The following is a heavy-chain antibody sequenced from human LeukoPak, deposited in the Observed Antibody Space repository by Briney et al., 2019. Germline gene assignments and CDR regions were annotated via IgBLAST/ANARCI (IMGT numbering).Heavy chain of an antibody. Sequence: GASVKVSCKASGGTFSDYAISWVRQAPGQGLEWMGEIIPVFGTPNYAQKFQGRVTITADKSASTAYMEVSSLRSEDTAVYYCAKAHDSSGFQAYWGQGTLVTVSS. V-gene: IGHV1-69*06. D-gene: IGHD3-22*01. J-gene: IGHJ4*02. CDR2: IIPVFGTP. CDR1: GGTFSDYA. CDR3: AKAHDSSGFQAY.